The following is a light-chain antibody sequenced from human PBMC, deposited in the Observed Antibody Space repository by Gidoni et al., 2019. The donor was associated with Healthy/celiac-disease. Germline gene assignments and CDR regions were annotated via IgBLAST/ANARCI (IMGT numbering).Light chain of an antibody. CDR2: YDS. V-gene: IGLV3-21*04. CDR3: QVWDSSSDHYV. CDR1: NIGSKS. J-gene: IGLJ1*01. Sequence: SYVLTQPPSVSVAPGKTARITCGRNNIGSKSVHWDQQKPGQAPVLVIYYDSDRPSGIPERFSGSNSGNTATLTISRVEAGDEADYYCQVWDSSSDHYVFGTGTKVTVL.